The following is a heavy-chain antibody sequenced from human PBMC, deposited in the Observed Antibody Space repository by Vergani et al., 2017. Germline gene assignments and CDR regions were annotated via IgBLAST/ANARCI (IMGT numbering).Heavy chain of an antibody. V-gene: IGHV1-69*02. D-gene: IGHD3-9*01. CDR3: ASSYDILTGYYFDY. J-gene: IGHJ4*02. CDR2: IIPILGIA. CDR1: GGTFSSYT. Sequence: QVQLVQSGAEVKKPGSSVKVSCKASGGTFSSYTISWVRPAPGQGLEWMGRIIPILGIANYAQKFQGRVTSTADKSTSTAYMELSSLRSEDTAVYYCASSYDILTGYYFDYWGQGTLVTVSS.